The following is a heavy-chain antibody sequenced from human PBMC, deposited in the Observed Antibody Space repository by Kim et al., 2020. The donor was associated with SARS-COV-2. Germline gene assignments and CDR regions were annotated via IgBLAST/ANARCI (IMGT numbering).Heavy chain of an antibody. Sequence: SETLSLTCTVSGGSISSSSYYWGWIRQPPGKGLEWIGSIYYSGSTYYNPSLKSRVTISVDTSKNQFSLKLSSVTAADTAVYYCASYGRYYYDSSGYYYYWGQGTLVTVSS. D-gene: IGHD3-22*01. CDR2: IYYSGST. CDR3: ASYGRYYYDSSGYYYY. CDR1: GGSISSSSYY. J-gene: IGHJ4*02. V-gene: IGHV4-39*07.